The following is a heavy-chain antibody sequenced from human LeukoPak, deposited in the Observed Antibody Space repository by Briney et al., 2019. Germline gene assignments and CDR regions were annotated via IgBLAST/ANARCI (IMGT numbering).Heavy chain of an antibody. CDR2: IYYSGST. CDR1: GGSISSGGYY. CDR3: ARVRDSYVDY. V-gene: IGHV4-31*03. D-gene: IGHD5-18*01. Sequence: SETLSLTCTVSGGSISSGGYYWSWIRQHPGKGLEWIGYIYYSGSTYYNPSLKSRVTISVDTSKNRFSLKLSSVTAADTAVYYCARVRDSYVDYWGQGTLVTVSS. J-gene: IGHJ4*02.